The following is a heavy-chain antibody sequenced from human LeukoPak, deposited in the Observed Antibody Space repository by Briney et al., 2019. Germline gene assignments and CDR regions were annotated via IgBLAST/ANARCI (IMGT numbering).Heavy chain of an antibody. CDR3: ARASWRSYYHYYYMDV. Sequence: PGGSLRLSCAASGFTFDDYGMSWVRQAPGKGLEWVSGINWNGGSTGYADSVKGRFTISRDNAKNSLYLQMNNLRAEDTAVYYCARASWRSYYHYYYMDVWGKGTTVTISS. D-gene: IGHD2-15*01. J-gene: IGHJ6*03. CDR2: INWNGGST. CDR1: GFTFDDYG. V-gene: IGHV3-20*04.